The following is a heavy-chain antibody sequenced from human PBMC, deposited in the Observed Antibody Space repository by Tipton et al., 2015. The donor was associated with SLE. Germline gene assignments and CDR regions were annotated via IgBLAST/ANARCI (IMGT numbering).Heavy chain of an antibody. CDR1: GFTVSNYY. CDR3: ARDWGYGANLPHTF. J-gene: IGHJ4*02. V-gene: IGHV3-66*01. CDR2: VYNDGST. Sequence: SLRLSCAASGFTVSNYYMTWVRQAPGKGLEWVSVVYNDGSTYYADSVKGRFTISRDNSKNRVYLQMNSLRAEDTAVYNCARDWGYGANLPHTFWGQGTLVTVSS. D-gene: IGHD4-23*01.